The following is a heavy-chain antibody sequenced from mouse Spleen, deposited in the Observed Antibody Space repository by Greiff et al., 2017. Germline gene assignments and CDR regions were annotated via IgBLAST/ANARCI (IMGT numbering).Heavy chain of an antibody. CDR3: ARDYYGSHYWYFDV. CDR2: INPNNGGT. J-gene: IGHJ1*01. D-gene: IGHD1-1*01. V-gene: IGHV1-18*01. Sequence: EVQLQQSGPELVKPGASVKIPCKASGYTFTDYNMDWVKQSHGKSLEWIGDINPNNGGTIYNQKFKGKATLTVDKSSSTAYMELRSLTSEDTAVYYCARDYYGSHYWYFDVWGAGTTVTVSS. CDR1: GYTFTDYN.